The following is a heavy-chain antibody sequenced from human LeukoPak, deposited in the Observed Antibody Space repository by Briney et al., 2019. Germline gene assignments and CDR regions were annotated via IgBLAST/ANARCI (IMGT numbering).Heavy chain of an antibody. V-gene: IGHV4-39*01. J-gene: IGHJ3*02. Sequence: SETLSLTCTVSGGSISSSSYYWGWIRQPPGKGLEWIGEINHSGSTNYNPSLKSRVTISVDTSKNQFSLKLSSVTAADTAVYYCARHVRRATKKNQSAFDIWGQGTMVTVSS. CDR2: INHSGST. D-gene: IGHD5-12*01. CDR1: GGSISSSSYY. CDR3: ARHVRRATKKNQSAFDI.